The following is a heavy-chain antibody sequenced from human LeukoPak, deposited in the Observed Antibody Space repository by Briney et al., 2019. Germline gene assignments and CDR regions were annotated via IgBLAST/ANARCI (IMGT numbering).Heavy chain of an antibody. Sequence: GGSLRLSSAASGFTFSNYAMSWVRQAPGKGLEWVSAISGSGGTTYYADSVKGRFTISRDNSKYTLYLQMNSLRAEDTAVYYCAKDSSIAARKPDYWGQGSLVTVSS. V-gene: IGHV3-23*01. CDR2: ISGSGGTT. CDR1: GFTFSNYA. CDR3: AKDSSIAARKPDY. J-gene: IGHJ4*02. D-gene: IGHD6-6*01.